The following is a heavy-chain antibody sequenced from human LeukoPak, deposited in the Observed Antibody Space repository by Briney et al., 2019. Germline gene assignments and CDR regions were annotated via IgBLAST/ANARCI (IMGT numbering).Heavy chain of an antibody. D-gene: IGHD1-26*01. CDR3: ARPQGSGTYLGQ. J-gene: IGHJ4*02. Sequence: PGGSLRLSCAASGISTYVSWVRQAPGKALEWVSIIYGDARTYYADSVKGRFAISRVKSKNTVLLQMNSLRAEDTAVYYCARPQGSGTYLGQWGLGTLVAVSS. V-gene: IGHV3-53*01. CDR2: IYGDART. CDR1: GISTY.